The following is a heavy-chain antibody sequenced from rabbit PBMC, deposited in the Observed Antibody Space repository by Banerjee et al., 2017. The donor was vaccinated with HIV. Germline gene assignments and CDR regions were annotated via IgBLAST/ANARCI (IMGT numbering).Heavy chain of an antibody. V-gene: IGHV1S40*01. CDR1: GFDFSSNA. J-gene: IGHJ4*01. Sequence: QSLEESGGDLVKPGASLTLTCTASGFDFSSNAICWVCQAPGKGLEWIGCIYTGSGSTWYASWPKGRFTITKTSSTTVTLQMTSLTAADTATYFCAKEAGYAAYFDLWGQGTLVTVS. CDR2: IYTGSGST. D-gene: IGHD6-1*01. CDR3: AKEAGYAAYFDL.